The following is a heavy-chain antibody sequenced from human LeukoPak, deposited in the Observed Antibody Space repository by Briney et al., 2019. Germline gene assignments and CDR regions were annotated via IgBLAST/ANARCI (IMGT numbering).Heavy chain of an antibody. Sequence: GGSLRLSCAASGFTVSSNYMNWVRQAPGKGLEWVSVLYSGGSTYYADSVKGRFTISRDNSKNTLYLQMNSLRAEDTAVYYCARDSPIYGSGSFAFDIWGQGTMVTVSS. J-gene: IGHJ3*02. CDR1: GFTVSSNY. CDR3: ARDSPIYGSGSFAFDI. CDR2: LYSGGST. V-gene: IGHV3-53*01. D-gene: IGHD3-10*01.